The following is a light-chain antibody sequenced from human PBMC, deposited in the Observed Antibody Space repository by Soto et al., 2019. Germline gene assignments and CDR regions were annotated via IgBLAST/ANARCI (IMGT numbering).Light chain of an antibody. Sequence: DLQMTQSPSSLSASVGDRVTITCRASQSINSYLNWYQQKPGKAPKLLIYAASSLQSGVPARFSGSGSGTDFTLTISSLLPEDFATYYCQQSYSTPMYTFGQGTKLEIK. CDR1: QSINSY. CDR2: AAS. V-gene: IGKV1-39*01. J-gene: IGKJ2*01. CDR3: QQSYSTPMYT.